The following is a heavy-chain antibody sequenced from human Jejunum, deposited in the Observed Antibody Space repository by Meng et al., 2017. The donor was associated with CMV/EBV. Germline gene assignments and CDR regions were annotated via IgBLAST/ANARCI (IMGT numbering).Heavy chain of an antibody. CDR3: TRLPLIPAAIEGAFDY. V-gene: IGHV3-21*01. J-gene: IGHJ4*02. CDR1: FNFSSYS. D-gene: IGHD3-3*02. CDR2: IGSYSGYK. Sequence: FNFSSYSMVWVRRAPGRGLEWISSIGSYSGYKYYADSVSGRFTISRDDAQSTVYLQMNSLRAEDTAVYYCTRLPLIPAAIEGAFDYWGQGTLVTVSS.